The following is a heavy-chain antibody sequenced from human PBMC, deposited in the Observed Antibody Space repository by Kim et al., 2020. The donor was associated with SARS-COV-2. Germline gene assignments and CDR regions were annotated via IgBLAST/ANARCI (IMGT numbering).Heavy chain of an antibody. D-gene: IGHD6-13*01. V-gene: IGHV4-34*01. CDR3: ARGEQQLVHRD. J-gene: IGHJ4*02. Sequence: TNHTPAPKSRVTISVATSKTQFSLKLSSVTAADTAVYYCARGEQQLVHRDWGQGTLVTVSS. CDR2: T.